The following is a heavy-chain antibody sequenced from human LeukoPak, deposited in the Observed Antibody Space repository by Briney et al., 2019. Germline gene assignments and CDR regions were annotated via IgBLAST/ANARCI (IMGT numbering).Heavy chain of an antibody. D-gene: IGHD3-3*02. CDR3: ARVVSSFLQS. CDR2: IIPIFGTA. CDR1: GGTFSSYA. J-gene: IGHJ4*02. Sequence: SVKVSCKASGGTFSSYAISWVRQAPGQGLEWMGGIIPIFGTANYAQKFQGRVTITADESTSTAYMELSSLRSEDTAVYHCARVVSSFLQSWGQGTLVTVSS. V-gene: IGHV1-69*13.